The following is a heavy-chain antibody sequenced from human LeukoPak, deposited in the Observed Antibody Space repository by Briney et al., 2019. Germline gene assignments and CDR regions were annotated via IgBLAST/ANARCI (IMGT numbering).Heavy chain of an antibody. J-gene: IGHJ5*02. V-gene: IGHV4-39*07. Sequence: KPSETLSLTCTVSGGSISRSSYYWGWIRQPPGKGLEWIGSIYYSGSTYYNPSLKSRVTISVDTSKNQFSLKLSSVTAADTAVYYCAGHSGYGGKRFDPWGQGTLVTVSS. CDR1: GGSISRSSYY. CDR3: AGHSGYGGKRFDP. CDR2: IYYSGST. D-gene: IGHD4-23*01.